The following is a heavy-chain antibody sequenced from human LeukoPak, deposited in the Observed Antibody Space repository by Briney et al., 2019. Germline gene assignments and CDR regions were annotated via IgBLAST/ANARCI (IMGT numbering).Heavy chain of an antibody. CDR3: ARAPYCIGGSCRFDY. J-gene: IGHJ4*02. CDR1: GFTFSSYW. Sequence: PGGSLRLSCAASGFTFSSYWMSWVRQAPGKGLEWVANIKQDGSEKYYVDSVKGRFTISRDNAKNSLYLQMNSLRAEDTAVYYCARAPYCIGGSCRFDYWGQGTLVTGSS. V-gene: IGHV3-7*03. D-gene: IGHD2-15*01. CDR2: IKQDGSEK.